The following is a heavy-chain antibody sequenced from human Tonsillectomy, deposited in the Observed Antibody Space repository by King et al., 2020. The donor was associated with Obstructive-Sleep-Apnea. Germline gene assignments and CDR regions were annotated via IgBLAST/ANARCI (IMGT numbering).Heavy chain of an antibody. CDR3: ARDPPGDYVWGRGPIDY. Sequence: QLQESGPGLVKPSETLSLTCTVSGGSVSSSSYYWGWIRQPPGKGLEWIGSIHDSGRTYYNPSLKSRGTISVDTSKTQFSLELSSVTAADTAVYYCARDPPGDYVWGRGPIDYWGQGILVTVSS. D-gene: IGHD3-16*01. V-gene: IGHV4-39*07. CDR1: GGSVSSSSYY. CDR2: IHDSGRT. J-gene: IGHJ4*02.